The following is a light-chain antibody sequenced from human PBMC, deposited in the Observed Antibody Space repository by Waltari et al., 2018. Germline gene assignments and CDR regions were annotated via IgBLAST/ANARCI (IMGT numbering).Light chain of an antibody. J-gene: IGLJ1*01. CDR1: NNDVGGYNY. Sequence: QSALTQPASVSGSPGQSITISCTGTNNDVGGYNYVSWYQQYADKAPKRMIYEVSNRPSGVSNRFSGSKTGTTASLTISGLQAEDEADYYCTSKTGTITYVFGTGTKVTVL. CDR2: EVS. CDR3: TSKTGTITYV. V-gene: IGLV2-14*01.